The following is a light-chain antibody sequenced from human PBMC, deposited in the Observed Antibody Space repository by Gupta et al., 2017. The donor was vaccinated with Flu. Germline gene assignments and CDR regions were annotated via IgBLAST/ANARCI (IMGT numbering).Light chain of an antibody. J-gene: IGKJ2*01. CDR1: QSLLHSNGYNY. V-gene: IGKV2-28*01. Sequence: DIVMTQSLLSLPVATGERGSISCRSSQSLLHSNGYNYLDWYLQKPGQSPQLLIYLGSNRASGVPDRFSGSGSGTDFTLKISRVEAEDVGVYYCMQALQTPYTFGQGTKLEIK. CDR2: LGS. CDR3: MQALQTPYT.